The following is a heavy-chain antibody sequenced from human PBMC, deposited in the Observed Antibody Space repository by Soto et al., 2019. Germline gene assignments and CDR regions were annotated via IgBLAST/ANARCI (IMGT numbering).Heavy chain of an antibody. Sequence: QVQLVESGGGLVKPGGSLRLSCAATGFTFSDHYMSWIRQAPGKGLEWGSYISGSATTIYYADSIKGRFTISRDNAKNSLFLQMNSLRVDDTAVYYCARGRGEFDPWGQGTLLTVSS. CDR1: GFTFSDHY. CDR2: ISGSATTI. V-gene: IGHV3-11*01. J-gene: IGHJ5*02. CDR3: ARGRGEFDP.